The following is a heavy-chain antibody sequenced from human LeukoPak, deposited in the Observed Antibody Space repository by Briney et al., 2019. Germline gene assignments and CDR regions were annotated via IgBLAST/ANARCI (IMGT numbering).Heavy chain of an antibody. D-gene: IGHD3-16*01. Sequence: GGSLRLSCAASGFTFINYSLNWVRQAPGKGLEWVSSISSSSSYIYYADSMKGRFTISRDNAKNSLYLQMSNLRAEDTAVYFCARGGGLDVWGQGATVTVSS. CDR2: ISSSSSYI. CDR3: ARGGGLDV. J-gene: IGHJ6*02. CDR1: GFTFINYS. V-gene: IGHV3-21*04.